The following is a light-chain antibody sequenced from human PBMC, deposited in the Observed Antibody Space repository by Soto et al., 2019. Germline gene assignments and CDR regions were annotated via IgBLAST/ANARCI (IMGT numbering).Light chain of an antibody. V-gene: IGKV1-9*01. CDR2: AAS. CDR3: QQLRMYPST. Sequence: IQLTQSPSSLSASVGDRVTITCRASQDIAIYLARYQQKPGEVPKLLIYAASTLYGGVPSRFSGSGSGTDFALTITSLQAEDFATYYCQQLRMYPSTFGGGTKVDIK. J-gene: IGKJ4*01. CDR1: QDIAIY.